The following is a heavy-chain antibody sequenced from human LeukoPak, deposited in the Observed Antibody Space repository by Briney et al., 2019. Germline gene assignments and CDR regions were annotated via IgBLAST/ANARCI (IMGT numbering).Heavy chain of an antibody. CDR1: GYTFTSYG. Sequence: ASVKVSCKASGYTFTSYGISWVRQAPGQGLEWMGWISAYNGNTNYAQKLQGRVTMTTDTSTSTAYMELRSLRSDDTAVYYCARAAWNSGSYPPLDYWGQGTLVTVSS. J-gene: IGHJ4*02. CDR2: ISAYNGNT. D-gene: IGHD1-26*01. V-gene: IGHV1-18*01. CDR3: ARAAWNSGSYPPLDY.